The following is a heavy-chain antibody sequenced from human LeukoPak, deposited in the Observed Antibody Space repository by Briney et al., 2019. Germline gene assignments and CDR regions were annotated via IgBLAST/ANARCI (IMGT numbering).Heavy chain of an antibody. CDR1: GYTLTELS. CDR2: FDPEDGET. D-gene: IGHD6-19*01. CDR3: ATETIAVAGTGAFDI. J-gene: IGHJ3*02. V-gene: IGHV1-24*01. Sequence: GASVKVSCKVSGYTLTELSMHWVRQAPGKGLEWMGGFDPEDGETIYAQKFQGRVTMTEDTSTDTAYMELGSLRSEDTAVYYCATETIAVAGTGAFDIWGQGTMVTVSS.